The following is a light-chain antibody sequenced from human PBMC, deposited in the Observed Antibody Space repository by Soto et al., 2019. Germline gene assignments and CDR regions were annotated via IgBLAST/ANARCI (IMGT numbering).Light chain of an antibody. V-gene: IGLV2-14*01. CDR3: SSYTSSITLRYV. Sequence: QSVLTQPASVSGSPGQSLTISCTGTSSDVGGSNYVSWYQQHPGKAPKLIIYEVSNRPSGVSDRFSGSKSGNTASLTISGLQAEDEADYYCSSYTSSITLRYVFGAGTKV. CDR1: SSDVGGSNY. CDR2: EVS. J-gene: IGLJ1*01.